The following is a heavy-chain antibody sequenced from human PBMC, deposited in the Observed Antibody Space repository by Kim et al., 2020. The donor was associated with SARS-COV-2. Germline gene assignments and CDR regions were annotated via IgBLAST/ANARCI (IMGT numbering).Heavy chain of an antibody. D-gene: IGHD3-9*01. CDR1: GFTFSSYA. J-gene: IGHJ5*02. CDR3: AKDLGYFDWLLYFGVTDRVGFDT. V-gene: IGHV3-23*01. CDR2: ISGSGGST. Sequence: GGSLRLSCAASGFTFSSYAMSWVRQAPGKGLEWVSAISGSGGSTYYADSVKGRFTISRDNSKNTLYLQMNSLRAEDTAVYYCAKDLGYFDWLLYFGVTDRVGFDTWGQGTLVTVSS.